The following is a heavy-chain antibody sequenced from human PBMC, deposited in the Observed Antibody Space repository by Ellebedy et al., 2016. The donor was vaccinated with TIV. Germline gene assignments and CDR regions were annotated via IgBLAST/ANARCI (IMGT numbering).Heavy chain of an antibody. V-gene: IGHV1-8*01. Sequence: ASVKVSXKASRYTFTSYDINWVRQATGQGLEWMGWMNPNSGNTGYAQKLQGRVTMTTDTSTSTAYMELRSLRSDDTAVYYCARGWKLLSDYWGQGTLVTVSS. J-gene: IGHJ4*02. D-gene: IGHD2-15*01. CDR1: RYTFTSYD. CDR2: MNPNSGNT. CDR3: ARGWKLLSDY.